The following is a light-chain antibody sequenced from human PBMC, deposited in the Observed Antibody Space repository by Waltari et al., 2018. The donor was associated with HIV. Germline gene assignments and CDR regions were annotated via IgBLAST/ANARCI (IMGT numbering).Light chain of an antibody. J-gene: IGLJ2*01. CDR2: SNN. CDR3: AAWDDSLNGVV. V-gene: IGLV1-44*01. CDR1: SSTIGSNT. Sequence: QSVLTQPPSASGTPGQRVTISCSGSSSTIGSNTVNWYQQPPGTATKLLIYSNNQRPSGVRDRFSGSKSGTSGSLAMSGLQSEDEADYYCAAWDDSLNGVVFGGGTKLTVL.